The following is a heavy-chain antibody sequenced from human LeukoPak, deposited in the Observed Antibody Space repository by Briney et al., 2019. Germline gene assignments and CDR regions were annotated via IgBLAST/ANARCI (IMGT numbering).Heavy chain of an antibody. CDR1: GFTLSDYW. D-gene: IGHD4-17*01. CDR2: INWNGGST. V-gene: IGHV3-20*01. J-gene: IGHJ4*02. CDR3: ARTTRWDDYGDYYYFDY. Sequence: GGSLRLSCTASGFTLSDYWMQWVRQAPGKGLEWVSGINWNGGSTGYADSVKGRFTISRGNAKNSLYLQMNSLRAEDTALYHCARTTRWDDYGDYYYFDYWGQGTLVTVSS.